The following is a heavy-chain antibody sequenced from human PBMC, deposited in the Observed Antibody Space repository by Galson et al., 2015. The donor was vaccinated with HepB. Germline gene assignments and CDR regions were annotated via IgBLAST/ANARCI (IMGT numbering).Heavy chain of an antibody. V-gene: IGHV1-46*01. CDR1: GCTFTSYY. D-gene: IGHD3-3*01. CDR2: INPSGGST. CDR3: ARDGGILAFDI. J-gene: IGHJ3*02. Sequence: SVKVSCKASGCTFTSYYMHWVRQAPGQGLEWMGIINPSGGSTSYAQKFQGRVTMTRDTSTSTVYMELSSLRSEDTAVYYCARDGGILAFDIWGQGTMVTVSS.